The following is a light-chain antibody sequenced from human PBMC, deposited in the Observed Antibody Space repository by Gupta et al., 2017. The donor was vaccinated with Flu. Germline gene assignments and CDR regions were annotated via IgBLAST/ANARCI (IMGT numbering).Light chain of an antibody. CDR3: QQCQNVQLT. CDR1: HHITNC. Sequence: DILMSQSPSSLSASVGERVTITCQASHHITNCFNSYQQQPGKAPKLLIYDATSLQTGVPSRISGGGSETYFTFTIRGLEPEDIETYYRQQCQNVQLTFGEGTKVEIK. V-gene: IGKV1-33*01. J-gene: IGKJ4*01. CDR2: DAT.